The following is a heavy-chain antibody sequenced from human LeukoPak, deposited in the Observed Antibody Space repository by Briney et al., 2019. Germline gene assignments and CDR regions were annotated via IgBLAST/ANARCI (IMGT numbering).Heavy chain of an antibody. V-gene: IGHV4-34*01. J-gene: IGHJ4*02. CDR1: SRSFSGYY. D-gene: IGHD3/OR15-3a*01. CDR3: AKQTGSGLFILP. Sequence: SETLSLTCAVYSRSFSGYYWNWIRQPPGKGLEWIGEINQSGSTNYNPSLKSRVTISIDTSKNQFSLKLTSVTAADTAVYYCAKQTGSGLFILPGGQGTLVTVSS. CDR2: INQSGST.